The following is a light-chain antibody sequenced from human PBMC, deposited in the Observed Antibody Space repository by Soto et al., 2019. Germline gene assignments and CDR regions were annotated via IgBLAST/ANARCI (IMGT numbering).Light chain of an antibody. J-gene: IGKJ1*01. CDR3: QQYGTYLWT. CDR2: DAS. Sequence: DNQMTKSPSTLSVSVGDRVTLXXRASQSISSWLAWFQQKPGKAPKXLMDDASSLESGVPSRFSGSGSGTEFTLTISSLQPDDFATYYCQQYGTYLWTFGQGTKVDIK. CDR1: QSISSW. V-gene: IGKV1-5*01.